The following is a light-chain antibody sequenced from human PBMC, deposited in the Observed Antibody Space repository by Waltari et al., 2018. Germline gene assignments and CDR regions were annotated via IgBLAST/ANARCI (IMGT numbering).Light chain of an antibody. V-gene: IGKV1-39*01. CDR2: AAS. CDR3: QQGHSTPRT. Sequence: DIQMTQSPSSLSASVGDRVTITCRASQSINPYLSWYQQKSEKAPQLLIYAASSLQSGVPSRFSGSGSGTDFTLTITSLQPEDFATYYCQQGHSTPRTFGQGTKVEIK. J-gene: IGKJ1*01. CDR1: QSINPY.